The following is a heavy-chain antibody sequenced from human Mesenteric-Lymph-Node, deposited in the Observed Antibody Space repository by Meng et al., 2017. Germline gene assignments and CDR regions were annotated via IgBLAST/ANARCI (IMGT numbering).Heavy chain of an antibody. V-gene: IGHV3-21*01. CDR2: ISSSSSYI. CDR3: ARLPDIVSNAYYYFYGVDV. CDR1: GFTFSSYS. J-gene: IGHJ6*02. D-gene: IGHD2-15*01. Sequence: GGSLRLSCAASGFTFSSYSMNWVRQAPGKGLEWVSSISSSSSYIYYADSVKGRFTISRDNAKNSLYLQMNSLRAEDTAVYYCARLPDIVSNAYYYFYGVDVWGQGTTVTVSS.